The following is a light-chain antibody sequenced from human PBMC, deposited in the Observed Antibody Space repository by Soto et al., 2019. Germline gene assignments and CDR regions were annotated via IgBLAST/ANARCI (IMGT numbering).Light chain of an antibody. CDR1: QSVSSY. CDR2: DAS. V-gene: IGKV3-11*01. CDR3: QQRSNWPLIT. J-gene: IGKJ5*01. Sequence: EIVLTQSPATLSLSPGERATLSCRASQSVSSYLVWYQQKPGQAPRLLIYDASNRATGIPARFSGSGSGTDFPLTISSLEPEDFAVYYCQQRSNWPLITFGQGTRLEMK.